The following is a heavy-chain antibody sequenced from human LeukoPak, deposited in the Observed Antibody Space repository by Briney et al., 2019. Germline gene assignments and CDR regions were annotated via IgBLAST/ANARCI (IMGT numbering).Heavy chain of an antibody. J-gene: IGHJ4*02. CDR1: GFTFSSYW. CDR3: ARDLSGVTGYTYGRGIDY. Sequence: GGSLRLSCAASGFTFSSYWMNWVRQAPGKGLEWVANIKQDGSAKYYVDSVRGRFTISRDNAKTSLYLQMNSLRAEDTAVYYCARDLSGVTGYTYGRGIDYWGQGTLVTVSS. V-gene: IGHV3-7*01. D-gene: IGHD5-18*01. CDR2: IKQDGSAK.